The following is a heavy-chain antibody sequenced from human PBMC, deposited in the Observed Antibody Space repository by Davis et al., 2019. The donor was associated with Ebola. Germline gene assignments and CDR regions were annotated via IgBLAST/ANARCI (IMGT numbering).Heavy chain of an antibody. D-gene: IGHD5-12*01. CDR1: GYTFTNYY. V-gene: IGHV1-46*03. CDR3: TTPGGQDSGYDVFDI. Sequence: AASVKVSCKASGYTFTNYYMHWVRQAPGQGLEWMGMINPNDGRTIYAQKLQGRVTVTRDTSTTTVYMDLSSLRFEDTALYYCTTPGGQDSGYDVFDIWGQGTMVTVSS. CDR2: INPNDGRT. J-gene: IGHJ3*02.